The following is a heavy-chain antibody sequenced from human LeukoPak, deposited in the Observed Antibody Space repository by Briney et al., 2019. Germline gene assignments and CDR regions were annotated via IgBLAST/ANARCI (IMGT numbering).Heavy chain of an antibody. Sequence: PGRSLRLSCAASGFTFSSYGMHWVRQAPGKGLEWVAVISYDGSNKYYADSVKGRFTISRDNSKNTLYLQMNSLRAEDTAVYYCAKDLYPYCSSTSCYVVGSAEYFRHWGQGTLVTVSS. CDR3: AKDLYPYCSSTSCYVVGSAEYFRH. D-gene: IGHD2-2*01. CDR2: ISYDGSNK. J-gene: IGHJ1*01. CDR1: GFTFSSYG. V-gene: IGHV3-30*18.